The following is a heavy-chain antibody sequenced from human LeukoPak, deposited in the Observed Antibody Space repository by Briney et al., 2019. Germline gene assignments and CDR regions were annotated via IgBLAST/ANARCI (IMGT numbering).Heavy chain of an antibody. CDR2: IYHSGST. CDR3: EREADS. V-gene: IGHV4-38-2*02. Sequence: LETLSLTCTVSGYSISSGYYWGWLRQPPGEGLEWIGSIYHSGSTYYNPSLMSRVTISVDKAKNKFSLKLSSVTAADTAVYYWEREADSCGQGAKVTVSP. J-gene: IGHJ3*02. CDR1: GYSISSGYY.